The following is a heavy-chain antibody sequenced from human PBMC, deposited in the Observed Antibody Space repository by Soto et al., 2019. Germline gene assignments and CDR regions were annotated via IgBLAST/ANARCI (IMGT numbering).Heavy chain of an antibody. Sequence: ASVKVSCKASGYTFTSYAMHWVRQAPGQRLEWMGWINAGNGNTKYSQKFQGRVTITRDTSASTAYMELSSLRSEDTAVYYCASALNSYGSGSYHPLLTFDIWGQGTMVTVSS. J-gene: IGHJ3*02. V-gene: IGHV1-3*01. CDR2: INAGNGNT. CDR1: GYTFTSYA. D-gene: IGHD3-10*01. CDR3: ASALNSYGSGSYHPLLTFDI.